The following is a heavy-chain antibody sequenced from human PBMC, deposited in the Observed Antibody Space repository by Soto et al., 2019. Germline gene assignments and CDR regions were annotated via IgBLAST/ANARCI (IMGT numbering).Heavy chain of an antibody. CDR3: VRSLEWQPGAGMDV. Sequence: QVQLVQSGAEVKKPGSSVKVSCKASGGTFSSYAISWVRQAPRQGLEWMGGIIPIFGTANYAQKFQGRVTSTADESMSTAYMELSSLRSEDTAVYYCVRSLEWQPGAGMDVWGQGTTLTVSS. CDR2: IIPIFGTA. J-gene: IGHJ6*02. V-gene: IGHV1-69*01. CDR1: GGTFSSYA. D-gene: IGHD1-26*01.